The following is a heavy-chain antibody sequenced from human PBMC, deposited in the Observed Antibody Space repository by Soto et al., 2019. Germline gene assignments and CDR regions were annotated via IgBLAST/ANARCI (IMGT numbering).Heavy chain of an antibody. CDR2: VNPMVSMS. CDR1: GDTFSCYT. D-gene: IGHD3-10*01. J-gene: IGHJ4*02. Sequence: QVQLVQSGAEVKKPGSSVKVSCKASGDTFSCYTINWVRQAPGLGLEWMGRVNPMVSMSNYAKKFQGRVTITTDKSPNTAYLQLSSLRSDDTAIYYCAASDGSGYRAWDYWGQGALVTFSS. CDR3: AASDGSGYRAWDY. V-gene: IGHV1-69*02.